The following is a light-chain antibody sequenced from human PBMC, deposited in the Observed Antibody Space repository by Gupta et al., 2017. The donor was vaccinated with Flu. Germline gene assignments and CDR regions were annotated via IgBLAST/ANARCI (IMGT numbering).Light chain of an antibody. Sequence: HSALTQPRSVSGSPGQSVTISCTGTSSDVGRYGSVSWYQQHPVKAPKLIIYDVTKRPSGVPDRFSGSKSGNTASLTIAGLQAEDEADYYCCSYTDSRDFGGGTKLTVL. J-gene: IGLJ2*01. CDR1: SSDVGRYGS. V-gene: IGLV2-11*01. CDR2: DVT. CDR3: CSYTDSRD.